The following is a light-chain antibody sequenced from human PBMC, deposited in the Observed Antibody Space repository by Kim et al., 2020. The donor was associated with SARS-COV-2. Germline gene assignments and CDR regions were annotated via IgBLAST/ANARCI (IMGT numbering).Light chain of an antibody. J-gene: IGLJ3*02. CDR2: DNN. CDR1: SSNIGNNY. Sequence: QKVTLSCSGSSSNIGNNYVSWYQQLPGTAPKLLIYDNNKRPSGIPDRFSGSKSGTSATLGITGLQTGDEADYYCGTWDSSLSAGWVFGGGTQLTVL. CDR3: GTWDSSLSAGWV. V-gene: IGLV1-51*01.